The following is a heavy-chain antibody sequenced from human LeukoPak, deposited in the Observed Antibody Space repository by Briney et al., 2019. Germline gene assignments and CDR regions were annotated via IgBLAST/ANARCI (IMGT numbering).Heavy chain of an antibody. D-gene: IGHD2-21*02. V-gene: IGHV3-43D*03. CDR1: GFTFDDYA. CDR3: ARDGEDVVVTAPPGYFDL. Sequence: GGSLRLSCAASGFTFDDYAMHWVRQAPGKGLEWVSLISWDGGSTYYADSVKGRFTISRDNSKNTLYLQMNSLRAEDTAVYYCARDGEDVVVTAPPGYFDLWGRGTLVTVSS. CDR2: ISWDGGST. J-gene: IGHJ2*01.